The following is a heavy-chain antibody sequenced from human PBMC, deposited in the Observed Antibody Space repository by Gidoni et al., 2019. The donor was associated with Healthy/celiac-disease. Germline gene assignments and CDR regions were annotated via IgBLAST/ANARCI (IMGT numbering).Heavy chain of an antibody. CDR1: GGSISSGSYY. J-gene: IGHJ6*03. D-gene: IGHD3-10*01. CDR3: ARDLGLLPHYYMDV. Sequence: QVQLQESGPGLVKPSQTLSLTCTVSGGSISSGSYYWSWIRQPAGKGLEWIGRIYTRGSTNYNPSLKSRVTMSVDTSKNQFSLKLSSVTAADTAVYYCARDLGLLPHYYMDVWGKGTTVTVSS. CDR2: IYTRGST. V-gene: IGHV4-61*02.